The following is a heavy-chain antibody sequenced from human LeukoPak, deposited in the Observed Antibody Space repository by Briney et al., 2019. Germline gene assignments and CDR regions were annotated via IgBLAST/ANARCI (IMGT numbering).Heavy chain of an antibody. D-gene: IGHD1-26*01. CDR3: ARGWSGSDTHWFDP. J-gene: IGHJ5*02. CDR2: IYYSGST. CDR1: GGSISTSSYY. Sequence: PSETLSLTCTVSGGSISTSSYYWGWIRQPPGKGLEWIGSIYYSGSTNYNPSLKSRVTISVDTSKNQFSLKLSSVTAADTAVYYCARGWSGSDTHWFDPWGQGTLVTVSS. V-gene: IGHV4-39*07.